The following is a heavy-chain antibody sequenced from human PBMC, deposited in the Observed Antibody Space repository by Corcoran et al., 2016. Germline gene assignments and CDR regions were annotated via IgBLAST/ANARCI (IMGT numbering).Heavy chain of an antibody. J-gene: IGHJ6*02. V-gene: IGHV3-9*01. Sequence: EVQLVESGGGLVQPGRSLRLSCAASGFTFDDYAMHWVRQAPGKGLEWVSGIRWNSGSIGYAESVKGRFTISSDNAKNSLYLQMNSLRAEDTALYYCAKDIDGGSSWYYYYYGMDVWGQGTTVTVSS. CDR3: AKDIDGGSSWYYYYYGMDV. D-gene: IGHD6-13*01. CDR2: IRWNSGSI. CDR1: GFTFDDYA.